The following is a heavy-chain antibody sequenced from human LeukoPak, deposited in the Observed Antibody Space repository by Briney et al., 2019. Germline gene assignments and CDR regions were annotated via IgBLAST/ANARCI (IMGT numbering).Heavy chain of an antibody. Sequence: PGGSLRLSCAVSGFTFSSYAMSWVRQAPGKGLEWVSAISGSSGSTYYADSVKGRFTISRDNSKNTLYLQMNSLRAEDTAVYDCAKVPSYDILSGSSHYFDYWGQGTLVTVSS. D-gene: IGHD3-9*01. CDR3: AKVPSYDILSGSSHYFDY. CDR2: ISGSSGST. CDR1: GFTFSSYA. J-gene: IGHJ4*02. V-gene: IGHV3-23*01.